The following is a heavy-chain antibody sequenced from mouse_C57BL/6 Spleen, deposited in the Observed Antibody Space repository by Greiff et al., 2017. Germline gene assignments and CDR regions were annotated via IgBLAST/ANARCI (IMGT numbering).Heavy chain of an antibody. J-gene: IGHJ2*01. V-gene: IGHV1-66*01. Sequence: VQLQQPGPELVKPGASVKISCKASGYSFTSYYIHWVKQRPGQGLEWIGWIYPGSGNTKYNEKFKGKATLTADTASSTAYMQLSSLTSEDSAVYYCARNYGNYFDYWGQGTTLTVSS. D-gene: IGHD2-1*01. CDR3: ARNYGNYFDY. CDR2: IYPGSGNT. CDR1: GYSFTSYY.